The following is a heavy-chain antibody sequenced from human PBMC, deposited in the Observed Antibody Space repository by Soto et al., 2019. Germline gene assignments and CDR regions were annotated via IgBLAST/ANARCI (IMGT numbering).Heavy chain of an antibody. V-gene: IGHV4-30-4*01. D-gene: IGHD3-16*01. CDR3: AREGGESSDGLYYFDS. J-gene: IGHJ4*02. CDR1: GGSTSSDNY. CDR2: IYYSGNT. Sequence: LSLTCTVSGGSTSSDNYWSWIRQPPGKGLEWIGHIYYSGNTDYNPSLKSRLAISIDTSKNQFSLKLSPVTAADTAVYFCAREGGESSDGLYYFDSWGQGSLVTVSS.